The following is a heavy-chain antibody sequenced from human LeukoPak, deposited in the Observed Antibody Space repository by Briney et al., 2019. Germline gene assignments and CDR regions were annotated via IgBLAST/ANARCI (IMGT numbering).Heavy chain of an antibody. Sequence: SVKVSCKASGGTFSSYDISWVRQAPGQGLEWMGWINPNSGGTNYAQKFQGRVTITADKSTSTAYMELSSLRSEDTAVYYCASGGSGIPLDYWGQGTLVTVSS. D-gene: IGHD3-10*01. J-gene: IGHJ4*02. CDR2: INPNSGGT. CDR1: GGTFSSYD. CDR3: ASGGSGIPLDY. V-gene: IGHV1-69*10.